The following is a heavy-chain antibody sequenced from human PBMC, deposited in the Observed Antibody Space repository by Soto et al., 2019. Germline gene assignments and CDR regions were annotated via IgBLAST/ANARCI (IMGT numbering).Heavy chain of an antibody. V-gene: IGHV4-59*01. CDR2: IYYSGST. CDR1: GGSISSYY. D-gene: IGHD6-6*01. Sequence: SETLSLTCTVSGGSISSYYWSWIRQPPGKGLEWIGYIYYSGSTNYNPSLKSRVTISVDTSKNQFSLKLSSVTAADTAVYYCARGGYSSSSAYCYYYYGMDVWGQGTTVTVSS. J-gene: IGHJ6*02. CDR3: ARGGYSSSSAYCYYYYGMDV.